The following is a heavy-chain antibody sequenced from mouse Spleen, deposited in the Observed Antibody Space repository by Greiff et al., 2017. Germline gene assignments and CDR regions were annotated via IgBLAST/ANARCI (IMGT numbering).Heavy chain of an antibody. D-gene: IGHD2-3*01. Sequence: QVQLQQPGAELVMPGASVKLSCKASGYTFTSYWMHWVKQRPGQGLEWIGEIDPSDSYTNYNQKFKGKATLTVDKSSSTAYMQLSSLTSEDSAVYYCARWLLRVYAMDYWGQGTSVTVSS. CDR2: IDPSDSYT. CDR1: GYTFTSYW. J-gene: IGHJ4*01. CDR3: ARWLLRVYAMDY. V-gene: IGHV1-69*01.